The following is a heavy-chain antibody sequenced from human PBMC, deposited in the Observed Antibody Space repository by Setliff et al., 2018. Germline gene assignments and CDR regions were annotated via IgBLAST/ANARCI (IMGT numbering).Heavy chain of an antibody. CDR1: GFTFSDHS. V-gene: IGHV3-21*01. Sequence: PGGSLSLSCAASGFTFSDHSMNWVRQAPGKGLEWVPSSSTTGRYTFYADSVEGRFTVSRDNAKNSLYLEMNSLRADDTAVYYCARGGGGHIVVATFDFDIWGQGTRVTVSS. CDR2: SSTTGRYT. CDR3: ARGGGGHIVVATFDFDI. J-gene: IGHJ3*02. D-gene: IGHD2-21*01.